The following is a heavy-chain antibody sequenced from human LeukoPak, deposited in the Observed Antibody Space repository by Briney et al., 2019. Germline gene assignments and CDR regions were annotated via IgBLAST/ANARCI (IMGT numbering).Heavy chain of an antibody. D-gene: IGHD3-10*01. J-gene: IGHJ6*03. CDR3: ARAVGSGSFQTYYYYMDV. CDR1: GASISSYY. Sequence: SETLSLTCTVSGASISSYYWSWIRQSPGKGLEWIGYIYYNGNTNYNPSLKGRVTISVDSSKNQFSLRLSSVTAADTAVYYCARAVGSGSFQTYYYYMDVWGKGTTVTISS. CDR2: IYYNGNT. V-gene: IGHV4-59*01.